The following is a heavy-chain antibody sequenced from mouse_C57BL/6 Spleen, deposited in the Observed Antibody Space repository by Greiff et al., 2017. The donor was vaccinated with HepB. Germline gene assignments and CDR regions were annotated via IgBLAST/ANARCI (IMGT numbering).Heavy chain of an antibody. CDR2: IDPSDSET. V-gene: IGHV1-52*01. CDR1: GYTFTSYW. J-gene: IGHJ4*01. CDR3: ARWRYYEYDYAMDY. Sequence: QVHVKQPGAELVRPGSSVKLSCKASGYTFTSYWMHWVKQRPKQGLEWIGNIDPSDSETHYNQKFKDKATLTVDKSSSTAYMQLSSLTSEDSAVYYCARWRYYEYDYAMDYWGQGTSVTVSS. D-gene: IGHD2-4*01.